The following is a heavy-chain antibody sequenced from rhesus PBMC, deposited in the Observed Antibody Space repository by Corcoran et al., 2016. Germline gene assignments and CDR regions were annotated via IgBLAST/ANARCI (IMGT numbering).Heavy chain of an antibody. CDR2: ISGRGGST. D-gene: IGHD3-9*01. V-gene: IGHV4-173*01. J-gene: IGHJ4*01. CDR1: GGSISSNY. CDR3: ARDSYYEDDYGYYPFDY. Sequence: QLQLQESGPGLVKPSETLSLTCAVSGGSISSNYWSWIRQPPGKGLEWLGRISGRGGSTDSNPSLKSRVTISTDTSKNQFSLKLSSVTAADTAVYYCARDSYYEDDYGYYPFDYWGQGVLVTVSS.